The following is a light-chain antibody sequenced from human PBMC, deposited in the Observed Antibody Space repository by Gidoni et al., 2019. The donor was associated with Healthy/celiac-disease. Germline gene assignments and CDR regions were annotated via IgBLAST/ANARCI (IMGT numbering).Light chain of an antibody. CDR3: QQYNNWPQWT. V-gene: IGKV3-15*01. Sequence: EIVMTQSPATLSVSPGERATLSCRASQSVSSTLDWYQQKPGQAPRLLIYGASTRATGIPARFSGSGSGTEFTLTISSLQSEDFAVYYCQQYNNWPQWTFGQGTKVEIK. CDR1: QSVSST. J-gene: IGKJ1*01. CDR2: GAS.